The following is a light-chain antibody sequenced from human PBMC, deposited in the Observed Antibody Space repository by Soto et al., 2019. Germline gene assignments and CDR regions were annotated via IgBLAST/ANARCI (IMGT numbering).Light chain of an antibody. J-gene: IGKJ1*01. CDR1: QTISSW. CDR3: QQYNSYSGA. Sequence: DIEMTQSPSTLSGSVGGRVTITCRASQTISSWLAWYQQKPGKAPKLLIYKASTLKSGVPSRFSGSGSGTEFTLTISSLQPEDFAAYYCQQYNSYSGAFGQGTKVDI. CDR2: KAS. V-gene: IGKV1-5*03.